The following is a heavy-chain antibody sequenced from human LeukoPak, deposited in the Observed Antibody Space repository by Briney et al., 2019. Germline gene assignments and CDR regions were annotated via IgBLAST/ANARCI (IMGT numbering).Heavy chain of an antibody. D-gene: IGHD3-22*01. CDR2: IHTNTGNP. Sequence: GASVKVSRKASGYTFTAYPLNWVRQAPGQGLEWMGWIHTNTGNPTYAQGFTGRFVFSLDTSVSTAYLQISSLKAEDTAVYYCARVQGNYDSSDYAYDFWGQGTLVTVSS. V-gene: IGHV7-4-1*02. CDR3: ARVQGNYDSSDYAYDF. CDR1: GYTFTAYP. J-gene: IGHJ4*02.